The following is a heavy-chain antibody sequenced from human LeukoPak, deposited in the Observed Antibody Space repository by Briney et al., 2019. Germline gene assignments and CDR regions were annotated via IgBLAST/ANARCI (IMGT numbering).Heavy chain of an antibody. J-gene: IGHJ4*02. CDR1: GFTFDDYA. CDR2: ISWNSGSI. V-gene: IGHV3-9*01. D-gene: IGHD3-22*01. CDR3: AKSVISGAAIGGGGDY. Sequence: GGSLRLSCAASGFTFDDYAMHWVRQAPGKGLEWVSGISWNSGSIGYADSVKGRFTISRDNAKNSLYLQINSLRAEDTALYYCAKSVISGAAIGGGGDYWSQGTLVTVSS.